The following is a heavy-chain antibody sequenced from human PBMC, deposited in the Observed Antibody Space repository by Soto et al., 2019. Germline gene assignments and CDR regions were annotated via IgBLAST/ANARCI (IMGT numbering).Heavy chain of an antibody. D-gene: IGHD3-10*01. J-gene: IGHJ4*02. Sequence: GASVKVSCEDSGGSLSSYAISWVRQATGQGLEWMGGIIPIFGTANYAQKFRGRVTITADESTSTAYMELSSLRSGDTPVYYCAREVGRVRGVTMDYSDSWGQGTLVTV. CDR3: AREVGRVRGVTMDYSDS. CDR1: GGSLSSYA. CDR2: IIPIFGTA. V-gene: IGHV1-69*13.